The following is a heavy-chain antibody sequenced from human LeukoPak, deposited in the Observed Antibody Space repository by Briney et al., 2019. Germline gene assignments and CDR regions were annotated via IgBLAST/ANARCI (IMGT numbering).Heavy chain of an antibody. J-gene: IGHJ5*02. CDR3: ARDLRIQLWLGWFDP. D-gene: IGHD5-18*01. Sequence: SETLSLTCTVSGGSISSYYWSWIRQPPGKGLEWIGYIYYSGSTNYNPSLKSRVTISVDTSKNQFSLKLSSVTAADTAVYYCARDLRIQLWLGWFDPWGQGTLVTVSS. V-gene: IGHV4-59*01. CDR1: GGSISSYY. CDR2: IYYSGST.